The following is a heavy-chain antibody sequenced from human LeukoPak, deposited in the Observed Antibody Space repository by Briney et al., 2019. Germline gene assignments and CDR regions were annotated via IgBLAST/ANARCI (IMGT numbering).Heavy chain of an antibody. CDR2: INQDASET. CDR3: AELGITMIGGV. V-gene: IGHV3-7*01. D-gene: IGHD3-10*02. CDR1: GITFSSYW. Sequence: GGSLRLSCAASGITFSSYWMSWVRQAPGKGLEWVANINQDASETQYADSVQGRFTISRDNAKNSLYVQMNSLRAEDTAVYYCAELGITMIGGVWGKGTTVTISS. J-gene: IGHJ6*04.